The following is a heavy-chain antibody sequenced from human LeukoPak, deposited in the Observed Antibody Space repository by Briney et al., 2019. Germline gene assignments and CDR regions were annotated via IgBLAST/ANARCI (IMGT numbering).Heavy chain of an antibody. Sequence: GGSLRLSCAASGFTFSSYGMHWVRQAPGKGLEWVSFIRYDGSNKYYADSVKGRFTISRDNAKNSLNLQMNSLRAEDTAVYYCARDYYDSSGYYNGHIWGQGTLVTVSA. D-gene: IGHD3-22*01. CDR2: IRYDGSNK. CDR3: ARDYYDSSGYYNGHI. V-gene: IGHV3-30*02. J-gene: IGHJ4*02. CDR1: GFTFSSYG.